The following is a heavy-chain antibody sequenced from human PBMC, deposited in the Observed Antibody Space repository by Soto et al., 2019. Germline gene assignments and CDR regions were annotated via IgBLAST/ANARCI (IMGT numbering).Heavy chain of an antibody. CDR2: IYYSGST. CDR3: AREGGYCSGGSCLGDY. D-gene: IGHD2-15*01. V-gene: IGHV4-30-4*01. CDR1: GGSISSGDYY. Sequence: QVQLQESGPGLVKPSQTLSLTCTVSGGSISSGDYYWSWIRQRPGKGLEWIGYIYYSGSTYYNPSLKSRVTISVDTSKNQFSLKLSSVTAADTAVYYCAREGGYCSGGSCLGDYWGQGTLVTVSS. J-gene: IGHJ4*02.